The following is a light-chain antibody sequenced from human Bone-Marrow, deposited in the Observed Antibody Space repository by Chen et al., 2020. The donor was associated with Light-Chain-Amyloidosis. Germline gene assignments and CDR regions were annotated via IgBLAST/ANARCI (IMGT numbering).Light chain of an antibody. Sequence: QPALTQPASVSGSPGQSITISCTGTSSDVGGDNHVSWYQQHPDKAPKLMIYEVTNRPSWVPDRFSGSKSDNTASLTISGLQTEDEADYFCSSYTITNTLGFGSGTRVTVL. CDR3: SSYTITNTLG. CDR1: SSDVGGDNH. J-gene: IGLJ1*01. CDR2: EVT. V-gene: IGLV2-14*01.